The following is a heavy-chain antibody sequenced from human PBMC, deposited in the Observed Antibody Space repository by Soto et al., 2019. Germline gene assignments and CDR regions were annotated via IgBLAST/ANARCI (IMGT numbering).Heavy chain of an antibody. CDR2: IYYSGST. Sequence: SETLSLTCTVSGGSISSSSYYWGWIRQPPGKGLEWIGSIYYSGSTYYNPSLKSRVTISVDTPKNQFSLKRSSVTAADTAVYYCARHVHDYGDYYFDYWGQGTLVTVSS. J-gene: IGHJ4*02. V-gene: IGHV4-39*01. CDR3: ARHVHDYGDYYFDY. D-gene: IGHD4-17*01. CDR1: GGSISSSSYY.